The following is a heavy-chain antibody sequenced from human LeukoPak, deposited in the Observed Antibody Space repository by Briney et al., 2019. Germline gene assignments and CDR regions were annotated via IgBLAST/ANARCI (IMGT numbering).Heavy chain of an antibody. CDR2: ISSSSSTI. J-gene: IGHJ4*02. CDR1: GFTFSSYS. CDR3: ARVSRLLWFGELSHYFDY. D-gene: IGHD3-10*01. V-gene: IGHV3-48*01. Sequence: GGSLRLSCAASGFTFSSYSMNWVRQAPGKGLEWASYISSSSSTIYYADSVKGRFTISRDNAKNSLYLQMNSLRAEDTAVYYCARVSRLLWFGELSHYFDYWGQGTLVTVSS.